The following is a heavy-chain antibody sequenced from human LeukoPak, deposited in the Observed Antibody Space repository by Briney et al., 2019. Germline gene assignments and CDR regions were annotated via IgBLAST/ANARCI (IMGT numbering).Heavy chain of an antibody. D-gene: IGHD3-10*01. J-gene: IGHJ4*02. CDR1: GYTFTGYY. CDR3: ARVASGSYYNFDY. CDR2: INPNSGGT. V-gene: IGHV1-2*04. Sequence: ASVKVSCKASGYTFTGYYMHWVRQAPGQGLEWMGWINPNSGGTNYAQKFQGWVTMTRDTSISTAYMELSRLRSDDTAVYYCARVASGSYYNFDYWGQGTLVTASS.